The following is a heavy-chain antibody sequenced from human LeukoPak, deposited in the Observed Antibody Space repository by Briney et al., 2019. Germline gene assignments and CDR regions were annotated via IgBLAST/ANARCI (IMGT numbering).Heavy chain of an antibody. CDR2: INAGNGNT. Sequence: ASVKVSCKASGYTFTSYAMHWVRQAPGQRLEWMGWINAGNGNTKYSQKFQGRVTITRDTSASTAYMELSSLRSEDTAVYYCARGSPRVAVAGRVHNWFDPWGQGTLVTVSS. D-gene: IGHD6-19*01. V-gene: IGHV1-3*01. J-gene: IGHJ5*02. CDR1: GYTFTSYA. CDR3: ARGSPRVAVAGRVHNWFDP.